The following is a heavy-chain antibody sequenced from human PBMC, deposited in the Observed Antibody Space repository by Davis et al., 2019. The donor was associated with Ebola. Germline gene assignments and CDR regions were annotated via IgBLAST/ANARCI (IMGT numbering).Heavy chain of an antibody. CDR1: GGSISSSSYY. D-gene: IGHD2-2*01. Sequence: MPGGSLRLSCTVSGGSISSSSYYWGWIRQPPGKGLEWIGSIYYSGSTYYNPSLKSRVTISVDTSKNQFSLKLSSVTAADTAVYYCARGAERRGYCSSTSCYYYYYGMDVWGQGTTVTVSS. CDR3: ARGAERRGYCSSTSCYYYYYGMDV. CDR2: IYYSGST. J-gene: IGHJ6*02. V-gene: IGHV4-39*01.